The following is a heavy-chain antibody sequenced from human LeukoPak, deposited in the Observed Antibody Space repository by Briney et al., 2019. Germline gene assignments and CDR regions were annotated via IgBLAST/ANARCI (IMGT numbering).Heavy chain of an antibody. V-gene: IGHV4-30-4*01. CDR3: ARDLWFGELRWFDP. CDR2: IYYSGST. J-gene: IGHJ5*02. CDR1: GGSISSGDYY. D-gene: IGHD3-10*01. Sequence: SETLSLTCTVSGGSISSGDYYWSWIRQPPGRGLEWIGYIYYSGSTYYNPSLKSRVTISVDTSKNQFSLKLSSVTAADTAVYYCARDLWFGELRWFDPWGQGTLVTVSS.